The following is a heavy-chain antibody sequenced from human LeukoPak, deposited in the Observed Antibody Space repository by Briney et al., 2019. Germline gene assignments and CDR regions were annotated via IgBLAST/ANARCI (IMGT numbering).Heavy chain of an antibody. CDR3: AKGGKDYYYYMDV. CDR1: GFTFSNYP. V-gene: IGHV3-30*04. Sequence: GRSLRLSCVASGFTFSNYPIHWVRQAPGKGLEWVAVISYDATNKEYADSVKGRFTISRDNSKNTLFLQMNSLRAEDTAVYYCAKGGKDYYYYMDVWGKGTTVSISS. J-gene: IGHJ6*03. CDR2: ISYDATNK. D-gene: IGHD3-10*01.